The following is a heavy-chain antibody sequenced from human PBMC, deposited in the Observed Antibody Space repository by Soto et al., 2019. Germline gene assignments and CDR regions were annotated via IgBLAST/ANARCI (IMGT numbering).Heavy chain of an antibody. CDR3: ARESNISVGGILDF. J-gene: IGHJ4*02. D-gene: IGHD6-19*01. CDR1: GFSFSTYG. CDR2: ILYAGNNK. V-gene: IGHV3-33*01. Sequence: PGGSLRLSCAASGFSFSTYGMHWVRQAPGKGLEWVAVILYAGNNKYYVDSVKGRFTISRDNSKNTLYLQMNSLRAEDTAVYYCARESNISVGGILDFWGQGILVTVSS.